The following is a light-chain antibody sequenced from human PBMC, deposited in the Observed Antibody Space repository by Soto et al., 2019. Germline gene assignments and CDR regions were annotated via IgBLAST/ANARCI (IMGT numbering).Light chain of an antibody. CDR3: SSYTSSNTVL. V-gene: IGLV2-14*01. CDR2: EVS. J-gene: IGLJ2*01. CDR1: SSDVGDYNF. Sequence: QSVLTQPASVSGSPGQSITISCTGTSSDVGDYNFVSWYQHHPGKVPKLLIFEVSYRPSGVSNRFSGSKSGHTASLTISGLQAEDEADYYCSSYTSSNTVLFGGGTQLTVL.